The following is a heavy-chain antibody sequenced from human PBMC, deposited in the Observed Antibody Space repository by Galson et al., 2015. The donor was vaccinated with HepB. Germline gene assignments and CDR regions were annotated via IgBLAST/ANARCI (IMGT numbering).Heavy chain of an antibody. CDR1: GFTFSSYW. Sequence: SLRLSCAASGFTFSSYWMHWVRQAPGKGLVWVSRINSDGSSTSYADSVKGRFTISRDNAKNTLYLQMNSLRAEDTAVYYCARVKQQHYYYYYGMDVGGQGTTVTVSS. D-gene: IGHD6-13*01. CDR2: INSDGSST. J-gene: IGHJ6*02. V-gene: IGHV3-74*01. CDR3: ARVKQQHYYYYYGMDV.